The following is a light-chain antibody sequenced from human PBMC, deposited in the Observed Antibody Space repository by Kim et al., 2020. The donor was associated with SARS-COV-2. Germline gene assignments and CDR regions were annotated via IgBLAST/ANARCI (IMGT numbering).Light chain of an antibody. V-gene: IGLV6-57*03. CDR3: QSYDSSTPCV. CDR2: EDN. Sequence: NVPIPCPRSSGRIASNDVQWYQQRPGSAPSTVIYEDNQRPSGVPARFSGSIDSSSNSASLTISGLRTEDEADYYCQSYDSSTPCVFGGGTKLTVL. CDR1: SGRIASND. J-gene: IGLJ3*02.